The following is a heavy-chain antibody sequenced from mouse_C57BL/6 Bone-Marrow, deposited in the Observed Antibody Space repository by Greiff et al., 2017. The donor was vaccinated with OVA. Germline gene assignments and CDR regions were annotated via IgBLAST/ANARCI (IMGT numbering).Heavy chain of an antibody. CDR3: ARGDDYDGFAY. V-gene: IGHV1-81*01. CDR2: IYPRSGNT. D-gene: IGHD2-4*01. Sequence: VQLVESGAELARPGASVKLSCKASGYTFTSYGISWVKQRTGQGLEWIGEIYPRSGNTYYNEKFKGKATLTADKSSSTAYMELRSLTSEDSAVYFCARGDDYDGFAYWGQGTLVTVSA. J-gene: IGHJ3*01. CDR1: GYTFTSYG.